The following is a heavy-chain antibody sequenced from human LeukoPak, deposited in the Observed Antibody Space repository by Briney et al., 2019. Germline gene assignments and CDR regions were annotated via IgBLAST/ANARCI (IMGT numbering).Heavy chain of an antibody. J-gene: IGHJ3*02. CDR3: ARQLLDDAFDI. V-gene: IGHV5-51*01. CDR2: IYPGDSDT. Sequence: GESLQISCKGSGYSFTSYWIGWVRQLPGKGLEWMGIIYPGDSDTRYSPSFQGQVTISADKSISTAYLQWSSLKASDTAMYYCARQLLDDAFDIWGQGTMVTVSS. CDR1: GYSFTSYW. D-gene: IGHD2-21*02.